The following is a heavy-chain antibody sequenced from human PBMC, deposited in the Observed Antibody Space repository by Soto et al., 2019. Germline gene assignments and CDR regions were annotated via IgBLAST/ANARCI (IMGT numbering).Heavy chain of an antibody. V-gene: IGHV2-5*01. CDR3: AHSDGGYEIIYFDF. CDR2: IYYNDDR. CDR1: RFSFTTAGVA. J-gene: IGHJ4*02. D-gene: IGHD5-12*01. Sequence: VXGPAPVNPTQNLTLTCTFSRFSFTTAGVAVGWIRQTPGGALEWLTLIYYNDDRRFSPSLKTRLTITGDTSKNQVVLSLTNVDPGDTATYFCAHSDGGYEIIYFDFWGQGIPVTVSS.